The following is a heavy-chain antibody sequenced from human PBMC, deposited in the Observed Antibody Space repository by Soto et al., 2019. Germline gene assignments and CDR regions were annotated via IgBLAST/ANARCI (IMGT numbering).Heavy chain of an antibody. D-gene: IGHD2-8*01. CDR2: LSASGRT. CDR1: GDSIGNCY. V-gene: IGHV4-4*07. Sequence: SETLSLTCAISGDSIGNCYWSWIRQPAGKGLESLGRLSASGRTNYSPSLQSRVTMSLDRSKNLFSLRLTSVSAADTAVYFCARGMGRYFDIWGRGTLVTVSS. J-gene: IGHJ2*01. CDR3: ARGMGRYFDI.